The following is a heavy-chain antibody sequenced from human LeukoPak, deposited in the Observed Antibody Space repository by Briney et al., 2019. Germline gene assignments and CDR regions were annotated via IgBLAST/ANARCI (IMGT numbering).Heavy chain of an antibody. CDR1: GGTFSSYA. CDR3: AREEGWLQSHPLIDY. CDR2: IIPILGIA. J-gene: IGHJ4*02. V-gene: IGHV1-69*04. Sequence: SVKVSCKASGGTFSSYAISWVRQAPGQGLGWMGRIIPILGIANYAQKFQGRVTITADKSTSTAYMELSSLRSEDTAVYYCAREEGWLQSHPLIDYWGQGTLVTVSS. D-gene: IGHD5-24*01.